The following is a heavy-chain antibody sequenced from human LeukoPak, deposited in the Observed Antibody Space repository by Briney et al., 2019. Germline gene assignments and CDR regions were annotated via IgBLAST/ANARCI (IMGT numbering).Heavy chain of an antibody. Sequence: ASMKVSCKASGYTFTSYGISWVRQAPGQGLEWMGWISAYNGNTNYAQKLQGRVTMTTDTSTSTAYMELRSLRSDDTAVYYCARRSAASPTNWFDPWGQGTLVTVSS. J-gene: IGHJ5*02. V-gene: IGHV1-18*01. CDR2: ISAYNGNT. CDR1: GYTFTSYG. CDR3: ARRSAASPTNWFDP. D-gene: IGHD6-13*01.